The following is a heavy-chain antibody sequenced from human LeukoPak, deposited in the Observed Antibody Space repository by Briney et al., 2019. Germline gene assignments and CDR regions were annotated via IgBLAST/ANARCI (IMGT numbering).Heavy chain of an antibody. D-gene: IGHD3-3*01. CDR3: ARGRITIFGVVRDDAFDI. V-gene: IGHV4-34*01. Sequence: SETLSLTCAVYGGSFSGCYWSWIRQPPGKGLEWIGEINHSGSTNYNPSLKSRVTISVDTSKNQFSLKLSSVTAADTAVYYCARGRITIFGVVRDDAFDIWGQGTMVTVSS. J-gene: IGHJ3*02. CDR1: GGSFSGCY. CDR2: INHSGST.